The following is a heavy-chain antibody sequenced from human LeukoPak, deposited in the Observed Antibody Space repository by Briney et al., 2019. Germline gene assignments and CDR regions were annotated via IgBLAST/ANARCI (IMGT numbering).Heavy chain of an antibody. CDR3: ARGLARTSMVTRGGVRFGY. D-gene: IGHD5-18*01. CDR1: GYTFTSYD. CDR2: MNPNSGNT. Sequence: ASVKVSCKASGYTFTSYDINWVRQATGQGLEWMGWMNPNSGNTGYAQKFQGRVTMTRNTSISTANMELSSLRSEDTAVYYCARGLARTSMVTRGGVRFGYWGQGTLVTVSS. J-gene: IGHJ4*02. V-gene: IGHV1-8*01.